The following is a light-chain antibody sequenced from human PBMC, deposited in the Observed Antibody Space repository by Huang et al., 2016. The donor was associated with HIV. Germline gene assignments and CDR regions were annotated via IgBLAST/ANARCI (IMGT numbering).Light chain of an antibody. J-gene: IGKJ4*01. Sequence: DIVMTQSPDSLAVSLGERATINCKSSQTVLYSSDNKNYLAWYQQKPGQPPKLLIYWASTRESGVPDRFSCSGSGTDFTLTINSLQSEDVAVYYCQQYYSTPLLTFGGGTKVEIK. CDR3: QQYYSTPLLT. CDR2: WAS. V-gene: IGKV4-1*01. CDR1: QTVLYSSDNKNY.